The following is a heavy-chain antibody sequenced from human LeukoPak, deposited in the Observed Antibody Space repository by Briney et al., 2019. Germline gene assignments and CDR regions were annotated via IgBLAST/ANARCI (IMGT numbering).Heavy chain of an antibody. CDR2: IYYSGST. Sequence: PSETLSLTCTVSGGSISSSSYYWGWIRQPPGKGLEWIGSIYYSGSTYYNPSLKSRVTISVDTSKNQFSLKLSSVTAADTAVYYCARLGYCSGGSCYARFYWFDPWGQGTLVTVSS. J-gene: IGHJ5*02. CDR3: ARLGYCSGGSCYARFYWFDP. V-gene: IGHV4-39*07. CDR1: GGSISSSSYY. D-gene: IGHD2-15*01.